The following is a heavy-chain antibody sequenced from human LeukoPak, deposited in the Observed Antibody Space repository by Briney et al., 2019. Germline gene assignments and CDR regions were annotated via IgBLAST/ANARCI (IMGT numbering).Heavy chain of an antibody. V-gene: IGHV1-46*01. CDR3: ARAPYDSSGYTSFQH. Sequence: ASVKVSCKTSGYTFTHYYIHWVRQAPGQGLEWMGIINPSGGSTSYAQKFQGRVTMTRDTSTSTVYMELSSLRSEDTAVYYCARAPYDSSGYTSFQHWGQGTLVTVSS. CDR1: GYTFTHYY. CDR2: INPSGGST. D-gene: IGHD3-22*01. J-gene: IGHJ1*01.